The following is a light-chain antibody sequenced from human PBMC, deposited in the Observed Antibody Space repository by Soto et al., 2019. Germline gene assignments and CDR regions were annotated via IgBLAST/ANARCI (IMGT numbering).Light chain of an antibody. CDR3: AAWDGSLNVVV. CDR2: DNN. J-gene: IGLJ2*01. Sequence: QSVLTQPPSASGTPGQRVTISCSGSSSNIGSNTVNWYQQLPGTAPKLLIYDNNQRPSGVPDRFSGYKSGTSASLAISGLQSEDEADYYCAAWDGSLNVVVFGGGTKLTVL. V-gene: IGLV1-44*01. CDR1: SSNIGSNT.